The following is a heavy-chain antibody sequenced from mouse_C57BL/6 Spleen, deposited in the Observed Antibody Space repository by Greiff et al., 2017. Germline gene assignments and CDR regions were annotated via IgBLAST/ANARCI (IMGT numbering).Heavy chain of an antibody. CDR3: ARITTWYFDV. J-gene: IGHJ1*03. CDR1: GFTFTDYY. Sequence: EVKLVESGGGLVQPGGSLSLSCAASGFTFTDYYMSWVRQPPGKALEWLGFIRNKANGYTTEYSASVKGRFTISRDNSQSILYLQMNALRAEDSATYYCARITTWYFDVWGTGTTVTVSS. D-gene: IGHD1-1*01. V-gene: IGHV7-3*01. CDR2: IRNKANGYTT.